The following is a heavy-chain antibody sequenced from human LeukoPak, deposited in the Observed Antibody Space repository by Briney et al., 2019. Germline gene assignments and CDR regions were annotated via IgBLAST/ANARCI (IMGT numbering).Heavy chain of an antibody. CDR2: ITSSSSRYI. V-gene: IGHV3-21*04. D-gene: IGHD3-22*01. J-gene: IGHJ4*02. CDR3: ARDMIEFDY. Sequence: GGSLRLSCAASGFTFSSYSMNWVRQAPGKGLEWVSFITSSSSRYIYYADSVKGRFTISRDNAKNSLYLQMNSLRAEDTAVYYCARDMIEFDYWGQGTLVTVSS. CDR1: GFTFSSYS.